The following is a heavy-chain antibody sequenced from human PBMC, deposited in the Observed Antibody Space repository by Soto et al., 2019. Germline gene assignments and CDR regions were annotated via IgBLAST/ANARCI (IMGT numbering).Heavy chain of an antibody. D-gene: IGHD3-10*02. V-gene: IGHV3-30*18. J-gene: IGHJ3*02. CDR3: AKDREGYYYVYDAFDI. Sequence: VGSLRLSCAASGFTFNSYGMPCVRQAPGKGLEWVAVISYDGSNKYYADSVKGRFTISRDNSKNTLYLQMNSLRAEDTAVYYCAKDREGYYYVYDAFDICGQRTMVTVSS. CDR1: GFTFNSYG. CDR2: ISYDGSNK.